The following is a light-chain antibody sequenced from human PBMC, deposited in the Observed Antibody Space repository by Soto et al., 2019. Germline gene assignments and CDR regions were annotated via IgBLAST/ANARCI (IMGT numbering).Light chain of an antibody. J-gene: IGKJ3*01. CDR1: QSVSSSY. CDR2: GAS. CDR3: QHYGSSAL. V-gene: IGKV3-20*01. Sequence: EIVLTQSPGTLSLSPGERATLSCRASQSVSSSYLAWYQQKPGQAPRLLIYGASSRATGIPDRFSGSGSVTDFTLTISRLEPEDFAVYYCQHYGSSALFGPGTKVDIK.